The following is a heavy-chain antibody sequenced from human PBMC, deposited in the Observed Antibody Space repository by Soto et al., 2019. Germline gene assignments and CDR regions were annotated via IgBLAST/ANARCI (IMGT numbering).Heavy chain of an antibody. D-gene: IGHD2-21*01. CDR1: GYTFTNYG. Sequence: GASVKVSCKASGYTFTNYGISWVRQAPGQGLEWMGWISAYNGNTNYAQKLQGRVTMTTDTSTSTAYMELRSLRSDDTAVYYCTRDQAVVVIAVDDYWGQGTLVTVSS. V-gene: IGHV1-18*01. J-gene: IGHJ4*02. CDR3: TRDQAVVVIAVDDY. CDR2: ISAYNGNT.